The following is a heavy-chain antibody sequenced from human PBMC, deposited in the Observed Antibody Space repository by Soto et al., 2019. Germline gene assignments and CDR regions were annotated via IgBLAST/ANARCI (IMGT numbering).Heavy chain of an antibody. CDR2: IWYDGSNK. V-gene: IGHV3-33*01. CDR1: GFTFSSYG. D-gene: IGHD3-16*01. CDR3: ARTERLGLHYYYCGMDV. J-gene: IGHJ6*02. Sequence: QVQLVESGGGVVQPGRSLRLSCAASGFTFSSYGMHWVRQAPGKGLEWVAVIWYDGSNKYYADSVKGRFTISRDNSKNTLYLQMKSPRAEDTAVYYCARTERLGLHYYYCGMDVWGQGATVIVSS.